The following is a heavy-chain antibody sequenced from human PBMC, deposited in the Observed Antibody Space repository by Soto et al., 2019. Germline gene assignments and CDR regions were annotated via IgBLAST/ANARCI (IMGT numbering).Heavy chain of an antibody. CDR2: ISYDGSNK. CDR3: ARDRYCSSTSCYNWFDP. CDR1: GFTFSSYA. Sequence: QVQLLESGGGVVQPGRSLRLSCAASGFTFSSYAMHLVRQAPGKGLEWVAVISYDGSNKYYADSVKGRFTISTDKSKNTLYLQMNSLRAEDTAVYYCARDRYCSSTSCYNWFDPWGQGTLVTVSS. V-gene: IGHV3-30-3*01. D-gene: IGHD2-2*01. J-gene: IGHJ5*02.